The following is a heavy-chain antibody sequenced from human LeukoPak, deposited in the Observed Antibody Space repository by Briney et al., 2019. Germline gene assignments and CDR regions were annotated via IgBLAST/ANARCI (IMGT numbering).Heavy chain of an antibody. V-gene: IGHV1-2*02. Sequence: GASVKVSCKASGYTFTVQFIHWLRQAPGEGLEWMGWIDPPSGVPHYAQKFQDTVTLTRDTSTGTAYTELHRLQSDDTAVYYCARSGFSTGFYLDFWGQGTLISVSS. CDR1: GYTFTVQF. CDR2: IDPPSGVP. CDR3: ARSGFSTGFYLDF. J-gene: IGHJ4*02. D-gene: IGHD6-19*01.